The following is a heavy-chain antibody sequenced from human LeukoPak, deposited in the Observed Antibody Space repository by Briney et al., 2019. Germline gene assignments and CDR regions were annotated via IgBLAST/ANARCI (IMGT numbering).Heavy chain of an antibody. D-gene: IGHD6-13*01. J-gene: IGHJ4*02. CDR3: ARALLAADFDY. CDR1: GYSISSGYY. CDR2: IYHSGST. V-gene: IGHV4-38-2*02. Sequence: PSETLSLTCTVSGYSISSGYYRGWIRQPPGKGLEWIGSIYHSGSTCYNPSLKSRVTISVDTSKNQFSLKLSSVTAADTAVYYCARALLAADFDYWGQGTLVTVSS.